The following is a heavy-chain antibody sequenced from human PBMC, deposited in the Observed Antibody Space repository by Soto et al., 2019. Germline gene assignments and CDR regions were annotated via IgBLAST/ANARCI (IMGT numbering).Heavy chain of an antibody. CDR2: IYSRGNT. J-gene: IGHJ6*03. V-gene: IGHV4-31*03. Sequence: QVQLQESGPGLVKPLQTLSLTCTVSAGSIGSGFYYWSWNRQHPGKGLEWMGYIYSRGNTYDNPSLKLRVTRALDTSDNQFSLTLSAVTGADRAVWDLARVTYYFHMDVWGKGTKVSFYS. CDR1: AGSIGSGFYY. CDR3: ARVTYYFHMDV.